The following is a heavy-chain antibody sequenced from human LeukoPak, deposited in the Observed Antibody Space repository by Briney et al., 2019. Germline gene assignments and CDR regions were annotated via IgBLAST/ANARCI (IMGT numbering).Heavy chain of an antibody. V-gene: IGHV3-53*01. CDR3: ATMVRGVIMLFDY. CDR2: IYSGGST. J-gene: IGHJ4*02. Sequence: PGGSLRLSCAASGFTVSSNYMSWVRQAPGKGLEWVSIIYSGGSTYYADSVKGRFTISRDNSKNTLYLQMNSLRAEDTAVYYCATMVRGVIMLFDYWGQGTLVTVSS. CDR1: GFTVSSNY. D-gene: IGHD3-10*01.